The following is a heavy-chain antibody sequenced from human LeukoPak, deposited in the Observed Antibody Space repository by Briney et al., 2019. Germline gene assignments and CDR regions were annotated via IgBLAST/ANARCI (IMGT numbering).Heavy chain of an antibody. J-gene: IGHJ4*02. V-gene: IGHV4-4*07. CDR1: GGSISSYY. Sequence: SETLSLTCTVSGGSISSYYWSWIRQPAGKGLEWIGRIYTSGSTNYNPSLKSRVTISVDTSKNQFSLKLSSVTAADTAVYYCASYYYDSSGYYRFDYWGQGTLVTVSS. CDR2: IYTSGST. CDR3: ASYYYDSSGYYRFDY. D-gene: IGHD3-22*01.